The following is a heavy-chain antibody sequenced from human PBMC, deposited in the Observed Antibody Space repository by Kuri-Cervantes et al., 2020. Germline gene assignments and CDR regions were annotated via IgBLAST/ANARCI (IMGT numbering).Heavy chain of an antibody. CDR1: GFTYSTYA. J-gene: IGHJ4*02. V-gene: IGHV3-23*01. Sequence: GESLKISCAASGFTYSTYAMSWVRQAPGKGLEWVSAISSSGGSTYYADSVKGRFTISRDSSKNTLYLQMNSLRAEDTGVYYCARGAPSDSWGQGTLVTVSS. CDR2: ISSSGGST. CDR3: ARGAPSDS.